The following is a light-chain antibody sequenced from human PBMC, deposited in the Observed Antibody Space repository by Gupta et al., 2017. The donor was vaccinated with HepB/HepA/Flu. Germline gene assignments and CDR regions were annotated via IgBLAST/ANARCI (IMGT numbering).Light chain of an antibody. CDR2: YAS. CDR3: QQTSSLPWT. CDR1: QSIGTS. V-gene: IGKV6-21*01. Sequence: EIVLTQSPDFQSVTPKEKVTITCRATQSIGTSLHWYQHKPDQSPKLLIKYASQSFSGVPSRFSGSGSGTDFTHTINSLEAGDAATYFCQQTSSLPWTFGQGTKVEIK. J-gene: IGKJ1*01.